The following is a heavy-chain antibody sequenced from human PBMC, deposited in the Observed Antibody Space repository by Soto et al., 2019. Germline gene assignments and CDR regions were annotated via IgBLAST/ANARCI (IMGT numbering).Heavy chain of an antibody. CDR1: GGSISSGGYS. CDR2: IYHSGST. CDR3: ASTDYDSSGYYS. Sequence: PSETLSLTCAVSGGSISSGGYSWSWLRQPPGKGLEWIGYIYHSGSTYYNPSLKSRVTISVDRSKNQFSLKLSSVTAADTAVYYCASTDYDSSGYYSWGQGTLVTVSA. V-gene: IGHV4-30-2*01. J-gene: IGHJ4*02. D-gene: IGHD3-22*01.